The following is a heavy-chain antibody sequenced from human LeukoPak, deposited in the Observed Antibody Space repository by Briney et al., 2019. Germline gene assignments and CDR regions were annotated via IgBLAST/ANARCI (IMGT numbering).Heavy chain of an antibody. Sequence: GGSLRLSCAASGFTFSNAWMSWVRQAPGKGLEWVGRIKSKTDGGTTDYAAPVKGRFTISRDDSKNTLYLQMNSLKTEDTAVYYCTTVDYDSSGYYSGLANWGQGTLVTVSS. V-gene: IGHV3-15*01. CDR1: GFTFSNAW. CDR3: TTVDYDSSGYYSGLAN. CDR2: IKSKTDGGTT. D-gene: IGHD3-22*01. J-gene: IGHJ4*02.